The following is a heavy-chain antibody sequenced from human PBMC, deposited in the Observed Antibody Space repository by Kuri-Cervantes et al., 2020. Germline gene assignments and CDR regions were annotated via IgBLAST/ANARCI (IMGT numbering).Heavy chain of an antibody. CDR1: GGSISSYY. CDR3: ARGLQYYDLWSGLRSDYYYGMDV. J-gene: IGHJ6*02. CDR2: IYYSGST. V-gene: IGHV4-59*01. D-gene: IGHD3-3*01. Sequence: SETLSLTCTVSGGSISSYYWSWIRQPPGKGLEWIGYIYYSGSTNYNPSLKSRVTISVDTSKNQFPLKLSSVTAADTAVYYCARGLQYYDLWSGLRSDYYYGMDVWGQGTTVTVSS.